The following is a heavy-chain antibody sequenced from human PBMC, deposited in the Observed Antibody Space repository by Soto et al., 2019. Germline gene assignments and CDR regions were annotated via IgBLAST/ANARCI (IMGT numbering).Heavy chain of an antibody. J-gene: IGHJ6*02. CDR3: ARGGSYYYYYYGMDV. CDR2: IGTAGDT. Sequence: GGSLRLSCAASGFTFSSYDMHWVRQATGKGLEWVSAIGTAGDTYYPGSVKGRFTISRENVKNSLYLQMNSLRAGDTAVYYCARGGSYYYYYYGMDVWGQGTTVTVSS. V-gene: IGHV3-13*01. CDR1: GFTFSSYD. D-gene: IGHD1-26*01.